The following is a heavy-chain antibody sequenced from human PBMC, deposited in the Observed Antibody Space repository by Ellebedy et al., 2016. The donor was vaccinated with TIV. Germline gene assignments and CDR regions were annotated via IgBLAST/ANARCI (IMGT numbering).Heavy chain of an antibody. J-gene: IGHJ4*02. CDR1: GFTFSGYW. Sequence: GESLKISCAASGFTFSGYWMSWVRQAPGKGLECVANIKEDGSEAYYVDSVKGRFTIPRDNAKNSLYLQMSNLRAEDTAVFYCARAGGRHSTGSGFYWGQGTRVTVST. CDR3: ARAGGRHSTGSGFY. D-gene: IGHD2-2*01. V-gene: IGHV3-7*03. CDR2: IKEDGSEA.